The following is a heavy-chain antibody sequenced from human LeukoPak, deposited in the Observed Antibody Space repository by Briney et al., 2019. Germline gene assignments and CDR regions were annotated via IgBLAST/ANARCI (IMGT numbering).Heavy chain of an antibody. CDR3: ARLAEYYDILTGYSYFDY. Sequence: GASVKVSCKASGYTFTSYYMHWVRQAPGQGLEWMGIINPSGGSTSYAQKFQGRVTMTRDTSTSIVYMELSSLRSEDTAVYYCARLAEYYDILTGYSYFDYWGQGTLVTVSS. CDR2: INPSGGST. CDR1: GYTFTSYY. D-gene: IGHD3-9*01. V-gene: IGHV1-46*03. J-gene: IGHJ4*02.